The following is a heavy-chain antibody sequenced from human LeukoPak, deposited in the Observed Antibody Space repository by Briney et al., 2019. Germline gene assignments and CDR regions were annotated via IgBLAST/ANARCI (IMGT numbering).Heavy chain of an antibody. CDR1: GYTFTAYY. D-gene: IGHD1-26*01. CDR2: ISAYNGNT. J-gene: IGHJ3*02. V-gene: IGHV1-18*04. CDR3: ARDQLPLNYDAFDI. Sequence: ASVKVSCKASGYTFTAYYMHWVRQAPGQGLEWMGWISAYNGNTNYAQKLQGRVTMTTDTSTSTAYMELRSLRSDDTAVYYCARDQLPLNYDAFDIWGQGTMVTVSS.